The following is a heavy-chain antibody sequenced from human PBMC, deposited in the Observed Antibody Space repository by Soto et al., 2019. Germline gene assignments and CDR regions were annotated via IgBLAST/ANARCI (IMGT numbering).Heavy chain of an antibody. D-gene: IGHD4-17*01. CDR1: GGSISSSSYY. CDR3: ARHFEMTNFDE. J-gene: IGHJ4*02. Sequence: PSETLSLTCTVSGGSISSSSYYWGWIRQPPGKGLEWIGSIYYSGSTYYNPSLKSRVTISVDTSKNQFSLKLSPVTAADTAVYYCARHFEMTNFDEWGQGTLVTVSS. V-gene: IGHV4-39*01. CDR2: IYYSGST.